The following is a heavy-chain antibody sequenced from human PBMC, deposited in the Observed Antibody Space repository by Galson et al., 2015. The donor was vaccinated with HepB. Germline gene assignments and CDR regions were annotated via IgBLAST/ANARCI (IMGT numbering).Heavy chain of an antibody. V-gene: IGHV3-7*01. Sequence: SLRLSCAASGFTFSSYWMSWVRQAPGKGLEWVANIKQDGSEKYYVDSVKGRFTISRDNAKNSLYLQMNSLRAEDTAVYYCARDYYDSSNYYSHFENWGQGTTVTVSS. CDR2: IKQDGSEK. J-gene: IGHJ6*02. CDR1: GFTFSSYW. D-gene: IGHD3-22*01. CDR3: ARDYYDSSNYYSHFEN.